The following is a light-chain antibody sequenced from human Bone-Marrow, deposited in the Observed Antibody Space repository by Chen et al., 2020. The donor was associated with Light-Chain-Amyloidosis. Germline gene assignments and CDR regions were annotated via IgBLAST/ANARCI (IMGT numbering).Light chain of an antibody. J-gene: IGLJ1*01. CDR3: SSYTITNTLV. CDR1: SSDVGGDNH. Sequence: QSALTQPASVSGPPGQWITISSPGTSSDVGGDNHVSWYQQHPDKAPKLMIYEVTNRPSWVPDRFSGSKSDNTASLTISGLQTEDEADYFCSSYTITNTLVFGSGTRVTVL. V-gene: IGLV2-14*01. CDR2: EVT.